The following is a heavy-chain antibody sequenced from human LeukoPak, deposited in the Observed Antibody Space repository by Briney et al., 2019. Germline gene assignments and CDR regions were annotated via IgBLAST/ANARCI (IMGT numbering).Heavy chain of an antibody. CDR1: GGSISSSSYY. V-gene: IGHV4-39*01. J-gene: IGHJ6*03. D-gene: IGHD2-15*01. Sequence: SETLSLTCTVSGGSISSSSYYWGWIRQPPGKGLEWIGSIYYSGSIYYNPSLKSRVTISVDTSKNQFSLKLSSVTAADTAVYYCARGGFCGGSCPYYYYYYYMDVWGKGTTVTVSS. CDR3: ARGGFCGGSCPYYYYYYYMDV. CDR2: IYYSGSI.